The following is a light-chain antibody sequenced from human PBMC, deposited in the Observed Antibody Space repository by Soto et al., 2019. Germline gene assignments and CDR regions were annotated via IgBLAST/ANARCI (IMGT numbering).Light chain of an antibody. CDR2: GAS. CDR1: QSVSSN. V-gene: IGKV3-15*01. J-gene: IGKJ1*01. Sequence: EIVMTQSPATLSVSPGERATLSCRASQSVSSNLAWYQQKPGQAPRLLIYGASTRATGIPARFSGSGSGTEFTLTISSLQSEDFAVYYCQQYNNRPPWTLGQGTKVEIK. CDR3: QQYNNRPPWT.